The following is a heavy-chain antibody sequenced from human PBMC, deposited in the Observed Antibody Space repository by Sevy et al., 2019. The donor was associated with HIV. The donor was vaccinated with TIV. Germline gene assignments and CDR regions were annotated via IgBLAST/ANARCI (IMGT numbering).Heavy chain of an antibody. CDR3: TTGGSLFQH. D-gene: IGHD3-16*01. CDR1: GFTFSNVW. CDR2: FKSKTDGGTT. V-gene: IGHV3-15*01. Sequence: GGSLRLSCAASGFTFSNVWMSWVRQAPGKGLQWVAHFKSKTDGGTTDYAAPVRDRFTISRDDSKNTLSLQMNSLKTEDTAVYYCTTGGSLFQHWGQGTLVTVSS. J-gene: IGHJ1*01.